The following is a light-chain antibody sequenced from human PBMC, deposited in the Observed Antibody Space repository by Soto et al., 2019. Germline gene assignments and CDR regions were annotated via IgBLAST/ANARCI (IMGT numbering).Light chain of an antibody. CDR1: QNIRTW. V-gene: IGKV1-5*01. CDR3: QQYYTYWHM. J-gene: IGKJ1*01. CDR2: DAS. Sequence: DIQMTQSPSTLSASVGDRVTITCLASQNIRTWLSWYQQKPGKAPNLLIFDASSVQSGVPSRFSGSGSGTDFTLTISRLHPDDFATYYCQQYYTYWHMFGQGTKV.